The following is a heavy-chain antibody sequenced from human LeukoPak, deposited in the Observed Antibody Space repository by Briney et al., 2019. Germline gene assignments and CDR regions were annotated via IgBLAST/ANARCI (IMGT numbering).Heavy chain of an antibody. V-gene: IGHV1-69*04. D-gene: IGHD6-6*01. CDR2: IIPILGIA. Sequence: ASVKVSCKASGGTFSSYAISWVRQAPGQGLEWMGRIIPILGIANYAQKFQGRVTITADKSTSTAYMELSSLRSEDTAVYYCARCSGQTYSSSPVNNYSYYGMDVWGQGTTVTVSS. CDR1: GGTFSSYA. CDR3: ARCSGQTYSSSPVNNYSYYGMDV. J-gene: IGHJ6*02.